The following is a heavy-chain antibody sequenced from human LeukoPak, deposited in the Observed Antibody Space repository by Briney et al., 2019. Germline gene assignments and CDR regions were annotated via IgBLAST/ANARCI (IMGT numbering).Heavy chain of an antibody. D-gene: IGHD3-3*01. J-gene: IGHJ4*02. CDR2: ISGSGGTT. V-gene: IGHV3-23*01. CDR3: EKGCQDFDFWRFYY. CDR1: GFSFSVYA. Sequence: GGSLRLSCAASGFSFSVYAMSWVRQAPGKGLEWVSSISGSGGTTYYTNSVKGRFTISRENFKNTVYLEMNNLGAEDTTLYYCEKGCQDFDFWRFYYWGQGNLVIVSS.